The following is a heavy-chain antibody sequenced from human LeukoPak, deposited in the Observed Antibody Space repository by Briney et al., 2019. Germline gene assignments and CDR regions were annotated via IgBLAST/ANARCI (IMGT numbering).Heavy chain of an antibody. Sequence: AAVKVSCKVCAKPLSELAVHWVRQTTSQGLEWMGGFDPEDAESIYTQKFQGRVIMTDDKSTDTAYMELSGLRSEDSAVYFCSAFARGFSRGIPVAGYFSVWGQGVMVTV. CDR2: FDPEDAES. J-gene: IGHJ4*02. D-gene: IGHD6-19*01. CDR3: SAFARGFSRGIPVAGYFSV. V-gene: IGHV1-24*01. CDR1: AKPLSELA.